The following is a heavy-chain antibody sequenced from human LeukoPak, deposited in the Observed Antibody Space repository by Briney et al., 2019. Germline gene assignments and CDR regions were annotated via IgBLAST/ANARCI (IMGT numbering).Heavy chain of an antibody. D-gene: IGHD6-19*01. J-gene: IGHJ5*02. Sequence: GGSLRLSCAASGFTFSSYAMHWVRQAPGKGLEWVAVIPYDGSNKYYADSVKGRFTISRDSSKNTLYLQMNSLRAEDTAVYYCAREDIAVAGTYFDPWGQGTLVTVSS. CDR2: IPYDGSNK. CDR1: GFTFSSYA. CDR3: AREDIAVAGTYFDP. V-gene: IGHV3-30-3*01.